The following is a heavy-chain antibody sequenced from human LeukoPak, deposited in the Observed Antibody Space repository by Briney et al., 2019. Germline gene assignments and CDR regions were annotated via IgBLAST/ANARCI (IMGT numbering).Heavy chain of an antibody. J-gene: IGHJ3*02. D-gene: IGHD3-3*01. Sequence: SETLSLTCTVSGGSISSYYWSWIRQPAGKGLEWIGRIYTSGSTNYNPSLKSRVTMSVDTSKNQFSLKLSSVTAADTAVYYCARALYDFWSGYLYAFDIWGQGTMDTVSS. CDR3: ARALYDFWSGYLYAFDI. CDR2: IYTSGST. V-gene: IGHV4-4*07. CDR1: GGSISSYY.